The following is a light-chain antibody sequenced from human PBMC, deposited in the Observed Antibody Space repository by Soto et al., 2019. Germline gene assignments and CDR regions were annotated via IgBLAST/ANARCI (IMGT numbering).Light chain of an antibody. CDR1: QSVSSY. J-gene: IGKJ4*01. CDR3: QQRSNWFT. Sequence: EIVLTQSPATLSLSPGERATLSCRASQSVSSYLAWYQQTPGQAPRLLIYDASNRATGIPARFSGSGSGTDFTLTSSSLEPEDFAVYYCQQRSNWFTFGGGTKVEIK. CDR2: DAS. V-gene: IGKV3-11*01.